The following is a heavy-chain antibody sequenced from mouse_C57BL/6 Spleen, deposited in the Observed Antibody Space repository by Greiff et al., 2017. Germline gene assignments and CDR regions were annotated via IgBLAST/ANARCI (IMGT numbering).Heavy chain of an antibody. D-gene: IGHD1-1*01. V-gene: IGHV3-6*01. Sequence: EVQVVESGPGLVKPSQSLSLTCSVTGYSITSGYYWNWIRQFPGNKLEWMGYISYDGSNNYNPSLKNRISITRDTSKNQFFLKLNSVTTEDTATYYCAREDYGSSPTDYWGQGTTLTVSS. CDR2: ISYDGSN. CDR3: AREDYGSSPTDY. J-gene: IGHJ2*01. CDR1: GYSITSGYY.